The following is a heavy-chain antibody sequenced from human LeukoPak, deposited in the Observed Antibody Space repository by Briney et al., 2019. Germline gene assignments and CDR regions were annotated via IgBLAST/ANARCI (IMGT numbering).Heavy chain of an antibody. CDR1: GFTFSSYW. Sequence: PGGSLRLSCAASGFTFSSYWMSWVCQAPGKGLEWVANVKQDGSEKYYVASVRGRFTISRDNAENSLYLQMNSLRAEDTAVYYCARGFSGSASYFDYWGQGSLVTVS. D-gene: IGHD3-10*01. CDR2: VKQDGSEK. CDR3: ARGFSGSASYFDY. V-gene: IGHV3-7*01. J-gene: IGHJ4*02.